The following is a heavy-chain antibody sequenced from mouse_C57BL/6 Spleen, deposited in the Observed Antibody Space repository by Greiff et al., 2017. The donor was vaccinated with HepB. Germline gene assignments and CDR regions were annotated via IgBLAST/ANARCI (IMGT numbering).Heavy chain of an antibody. CDR1: GYTFTGYW. CDR3: ARDPCEGFAY. CDR2: IHPCSGST. Sequence: QVQLQESGAELMKPGASVKLSCKASGYTFTGYWIEWVKQRPGQGLEWIGEIHPCSGSTNYNEKFKGKATLTADTSSNTAYMLLSSLTAEDSAIYYYARDPCEGFAYWGQGTLVTVSA. J-gene: IGHJ3*01. V-gene: IGHV1-9*01.